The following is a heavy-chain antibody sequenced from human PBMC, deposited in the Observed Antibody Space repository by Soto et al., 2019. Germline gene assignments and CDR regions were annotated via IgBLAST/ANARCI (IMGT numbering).Heavy chain of an antibody. CDR3: ARHFVEMATILEIDAFDI. V-gene: IGHV5-51*01. CDR2: IYPGDSDT. Sequence: PGESLKISCKGAGYNCASYWSSWVRQMPGKGLEWMGIIYPGDSDTRYSPSFQGQVTISADKSISTAYLQWSSLKASDTAMYYCARHFVEMATILEIDAFDIWGQGTMVTVSS. CDR1: GYNCASYW. D-gene: IGHD5-12*01. J-gene: IGHJ3*02.